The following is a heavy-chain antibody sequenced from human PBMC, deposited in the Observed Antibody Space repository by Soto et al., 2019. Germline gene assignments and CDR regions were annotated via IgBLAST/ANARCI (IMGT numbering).Heavy chain of an antibody. CDR2: IYYSGST. CDR1: GGSISSSSYY. D-gene: IGHD6-13*01. CDR3: ARQGLSSRLYYYYYMDV. J-gene: IGHJ6*03. Sequence: PSETLSLTCTVSGGSISSSSYYWGWIRQPPGKGLEWIGSIYYSGSTYYNPSLKSRVTISVDTSKNQFSLKLSSVTAADTAVYYRARQGLSSRLYYYYYMDVWGKGTTVTVSS. V-gene: IGHV4-39*01.